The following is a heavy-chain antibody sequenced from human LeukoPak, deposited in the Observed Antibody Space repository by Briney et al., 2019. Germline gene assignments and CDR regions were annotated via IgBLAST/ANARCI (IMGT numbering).Heavy chain of an antibody. J-gene: IGHJ5*02. Sequence: SETLSLTCTVSGGSISSYYRSWIRQPPGKELEWIGYISDSGRTNYNPSLKSRVTMSVDTSKNQFSLKLSSVTATDTAMYYCARVNYRSGSFSSWFDPWGQGTLVTVSS. CDR1: GGSISSYY. CDR2: ISDSGRT. V-gene: IGHV4-59*08. CDR3: ARVNYRSGSFSSWFDP. D-gene: IGHD3-10*01.